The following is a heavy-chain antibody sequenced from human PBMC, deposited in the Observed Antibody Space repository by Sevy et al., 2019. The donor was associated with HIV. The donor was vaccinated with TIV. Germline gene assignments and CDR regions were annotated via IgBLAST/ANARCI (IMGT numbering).Heavy chain of an antibody. D-gene: IGHD2-15*01. Sequence: GGSLRLSCAASGFTFSSYSMNWVRQAPGKGLEWVSSISSSSSYIYYADSVKGRLTISRDNAKNSLYLQMNSLRAEDTAVYYCARDGNLILTVVTPTYFDYWGQGTLVTVSS. J-gene: IGHJ4*02. CDR1: GFTFSSYS. CDR2: ISSSSSYI. CDR3: ARDGNLILTVVTPTYFDY. V-gene: IGHV3-21*01.